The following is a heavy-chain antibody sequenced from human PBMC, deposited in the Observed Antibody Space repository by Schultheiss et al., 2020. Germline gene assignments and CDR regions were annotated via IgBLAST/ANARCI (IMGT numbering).Heavy chain of an antibody. CDR3: ASSGGYDSSGYYDAFDI. CDR1: GFTVSSNY. Sequence: GGSLRLSCAASGFTVSSNYMSWVRQAPGKGLEWVSYISSSSSTIYYADSVKGRFTISRDNAKNSLYLQMNSLRAEDTAVYYCASSGGYDSSGYYDAFDIWGQGTMVNV. V-gene: IGHV3-48*01. D-gene: IGHD3-22*01. J-gene: IGHJ3*02. CDR2: ISSSSSTI.